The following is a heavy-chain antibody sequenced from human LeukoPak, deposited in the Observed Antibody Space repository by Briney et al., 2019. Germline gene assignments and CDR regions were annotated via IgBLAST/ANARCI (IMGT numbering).Heavy chain of an antibody. D-gene: IGHD2-21*01. J-gene: IGHJ3*02. CDR3: ARLSFCGGDCSDAFDI. CDR1: GDSVSSNSAA. V-gene: IGHV6-1*01. CDR2: TYYRSKWYN. Sequence: SQTLSLTCAISGDSVSSNSAAWNWIRQSPSRGLEWLGRTYYRSKWYNDYAVSVKSRITINPDTSKNQFSLQLNSVTPEDTAVSYCARLSFCGGDCSDAFDIWGQGTMVTVSS.